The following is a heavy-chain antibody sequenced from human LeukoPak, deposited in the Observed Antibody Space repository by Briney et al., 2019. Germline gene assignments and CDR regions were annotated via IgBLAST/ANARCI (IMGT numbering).Heavy chain of an antibody. J-gene: IGHJ4*02. CDR3: ASWLGY. CDR1: GGSFSGYY. CDR2: INHSGST. D-gene: IGHD3-22*01. Sequence: PSETLSLTCAVYGGSFSGYYWSWIRQPPGKGLEWIGEINHSGSTNYNPSLKSRVTISVDTSKNQFSLKLSSMTAADTAVYYCASWLGYWGQGTLVTVSS. V-gene: IGHV4-34*01.